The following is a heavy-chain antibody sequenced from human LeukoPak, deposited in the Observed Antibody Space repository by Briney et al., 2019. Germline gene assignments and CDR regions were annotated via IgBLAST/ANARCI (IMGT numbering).Heavy chain of an antibody. J-gene: IGHJ4*02. CDR3: ARFEGVATFDY. CDR2: IYYSGST. D-gene: IGHD5-12*01. V-gene: IGHV4-59*11. CDR1: GGSISSHF. Sequence: SETLSLTCTVSGGSISSHFWSWIRRPPGKGLEWIGYIYYSGSTNYNPSLESRVTISVDTSKNQFSLKLSSVTAADTAVYYCARFEGVATFDYWGQGTLVTVSS.